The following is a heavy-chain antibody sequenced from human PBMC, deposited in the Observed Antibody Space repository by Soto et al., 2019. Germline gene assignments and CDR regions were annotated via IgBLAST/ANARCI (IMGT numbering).Heavy chain of an antibody. J-gene: IGHJ3*02. V-gene: IGHV4-39*01. CDR1: GGSIXXXSYY. Sequence: QLQLQESGPGLVKPSETLSLTCTVSGGSIXXXSYYXXWIRQPPXKGLEWIGSIYYSGSTYYNPSLKSRVTISXXXXXXXXXXXXXXXXXXXXXXXXXXRXGXXXXXFXIWGQGTMVTVSS. CDR3: XRXGXXXXXFXI. CDR2: IYYSGST.